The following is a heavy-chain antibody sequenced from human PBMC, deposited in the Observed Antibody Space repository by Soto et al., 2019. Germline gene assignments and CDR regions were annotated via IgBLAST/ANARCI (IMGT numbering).Heavy chain of an antibody. J-gene: IGHJ4*02. Sequence: QLQLQESGPGLVKPSETLSLTCSVSDDSINSDKYYWGWIRQPPGKGLEWIGSIYYRGNANYNPSPQTRVTMSLDKSKSQFSLKLNAVTAADSAVYFCARLEGLATISYYFDFWGPGALVTVSS. D-gene: IGHD5-12*01. CDR1: DDSINSDKYY. V-gene: IGHV4-39*01. CDR3: ARLEGLATISYYFDF. CDR2: IYYRGNA.